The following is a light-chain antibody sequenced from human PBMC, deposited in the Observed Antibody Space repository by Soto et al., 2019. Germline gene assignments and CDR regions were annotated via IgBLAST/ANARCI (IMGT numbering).Light chain of an antibody. V-gene: IGKV3-20*01. CDR2: DAS. J-gene: IGKJ2*01. CDR1: QSVSSSY. CDR3: QQYGSSPYP. Sequence: EIVLTQSPGTLSLSPGERATLSCRASQSVSSSYLAWYQQKPGQAPRLLIYDASSRATGIPDRFSGSGSGPDLTLTISRLEPEDFAVYFCQQYGSSPYPFGQGTKLEIK.